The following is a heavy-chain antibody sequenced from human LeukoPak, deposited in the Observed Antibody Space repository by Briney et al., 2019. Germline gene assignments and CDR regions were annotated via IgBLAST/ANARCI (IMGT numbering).Heavy chain of an antibody. D-gene: IGHD2-2*01. V-gene: IGHV3-23*01. CDR2: ISGSGGST. CDR3: AKGGPPVVVPAPFDP. J-gene: IGHJ5*02. Sequence: GGSLRLSCAASGFTFSSYSMNWVRQAPGKGLEWVSAISGSGGSTYYADSVKGRFTISRDNSKNTLYLQMNSLRAEDTAVYYCAKGGPPVVVPAPFDPWGQGTLVTVSS. CDR1: GFTFSSYS.